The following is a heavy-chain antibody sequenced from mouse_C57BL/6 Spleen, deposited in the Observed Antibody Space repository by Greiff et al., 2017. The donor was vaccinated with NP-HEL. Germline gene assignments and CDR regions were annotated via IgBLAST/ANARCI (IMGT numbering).Heavy chain of an antibody. Sequence: QVQLQQPGAELVMPGASVKLSCKASGYTFTSYWMHWVKQRPGQGLEWIGEIDPSDSYTNYNQKFKGKSTLTVDKSSSTAYMQLSSLTSEDSAVYYCARGYYGSSRWYFDVWGTGTTVTVAS. D-gene: IGHD1-1*01. CDR3: ARGYYGSSRWYFDV. V-gene: IGHV1-69*01. CDR1: GYTFTSYW. J-gene: IGHJ1*03. CDR2: IDPSDSYT.